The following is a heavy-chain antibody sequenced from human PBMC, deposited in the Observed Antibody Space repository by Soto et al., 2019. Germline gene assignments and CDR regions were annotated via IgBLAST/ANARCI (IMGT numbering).Heavy chain of an antibody. J-gene: IGHJ5*01. CDR2: LFWDDDK. Sequence: QITLKEPGHTLVKPTQTLTLTCTCSGFSVSASGVGMGWIRQPPGKALEWLALLFWDDDKRYNPSLKSRLTITKATSKNQVVLTITNTAPVDTATYYCTHITRRALCSRGTFYVFDSWGQGTPVTVSS. CDR1: GFSVSASGVG. V-gene: IGHV2-5*02. D-gene: IGHD2-15*01. CDR3: THITRRALCSRGTFYVFDS.